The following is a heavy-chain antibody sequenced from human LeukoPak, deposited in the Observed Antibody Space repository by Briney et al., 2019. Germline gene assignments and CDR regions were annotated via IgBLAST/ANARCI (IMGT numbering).Heavy chain of an antibody. V-gene: IGHV3-23*01. CDR3: AKDSSGWSHIYMDV. J-gene: IGHJ6*03. CDR2: ISAGCCTT. D-gene: IGHD6-19*01. Sequence: GGSLRLSCAASEVTFSSYAMTWVRQAPGKGLEWVSGISAGCCTTYYADSVKGRFSISRDNSKKTVYLQMNSLRAEDTAVYYCAKDSSGWSHIYMDVWGKGTTVTVSS. CDR1: EVTFSSYA.